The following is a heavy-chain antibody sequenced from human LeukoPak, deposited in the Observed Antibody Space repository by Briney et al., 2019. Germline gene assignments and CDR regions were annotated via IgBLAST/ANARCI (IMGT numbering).Heavy chain of an antibody. Sequence: GESLKISCKGSGYSFNSYWIGWVRQMPGKGLEWMGIIYPDDSDTRFRPSFSPSFQGQVSISVDKSISTAYLQWSSLKASDTAVYYCARGESSSWPYYFDYWGQGTLVTVSS. D-gene: IGHD6-13*01. CDR3: ARGESSSWPYYFDY. CDR1: GYSFNSYW. J-gene: IGHJ4*02. CDR2: IYPDDSDT. V-gene: IGHV5-51*01.